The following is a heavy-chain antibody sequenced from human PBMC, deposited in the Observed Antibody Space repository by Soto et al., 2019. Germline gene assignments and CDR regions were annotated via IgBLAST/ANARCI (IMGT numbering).Heavy chain of an antibody. CDR2: ISGSGGST. CDR1: GFTFSSYA. V-gene: IGHV3-23*01. J-gene: IGHJ4*02. D-gene: IGHD3-10*01. CDR3: APHLWFGELYY. Sequence: EVQLFESGGGLVQPGGSLRLSCAASGFTFSSYAMSWVRQAPGKGLEWVSAISGSGGSTYYADSLKGRFTISSDTSKNTLYLQMNGLRAEDTAVYYCAPHLWFGELYYWGQGTLVTVSS.